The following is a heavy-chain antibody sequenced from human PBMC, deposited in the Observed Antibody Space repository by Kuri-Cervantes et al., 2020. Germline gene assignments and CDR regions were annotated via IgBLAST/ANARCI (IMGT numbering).Heavy chain of an antibody. V-gene: IGHV3-49*04. Sequence: GESLKISCTASGFTFGDYAMNWVRQAPGKGLEWVGFIRSVGTTEYAASVKGRFTISRDDSKSIAYLQMNSLRAEDTAVYFCARTIADSGAYWGQGTLVTVSS. D-gene: IGHD6-13*01. CDR1: GFTFGDYA. CDR3: ARTIADSGAY. CDR2: IRSVGTT. J-gene: IGHJ4*02.